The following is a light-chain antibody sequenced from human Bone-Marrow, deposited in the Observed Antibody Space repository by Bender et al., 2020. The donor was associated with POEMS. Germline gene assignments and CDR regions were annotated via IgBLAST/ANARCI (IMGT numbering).Light chain of an antibody. CDR2: DVS. J-gene: IGLJ1*01. CDR3: CSYDATTTLFV. CDR1: SGDVGTYDL. Sequence: QSALTQPAFVSGSPGQSLTISCTGSSGDVGTYDLISWYQQHPGKTPFVLIYDVSKRPSGVSDRFSGSKSGNTASLTISGLQPEDEADYYCCSYDATTTLFVFGSGTKVSVL. V-gene: IGLV2-23*02.